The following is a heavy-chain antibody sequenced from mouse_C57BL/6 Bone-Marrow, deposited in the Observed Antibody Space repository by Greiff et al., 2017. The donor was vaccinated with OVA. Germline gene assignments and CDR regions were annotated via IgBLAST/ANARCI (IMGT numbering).Heavy chain of an antibody. Sequence: QVQLQQPGAELVMPGASVKLSCKASGYTFTSYWMHWVKQRPGQGLEWIGMIHPNSGSTNYNEKFKSKATLTVDKSSSTAYMQLSSLTSEDSAVYYCAYSNYMFAYWGQGTLVTVSA. CDR3: AYSNYMFAY. CDR1: GYTFTSYW. CDR2: IHPNSGST. J-gene: IGHJ3*01. V-gene: IGHV1-64*01. D-gene: IGHD2-5*01.